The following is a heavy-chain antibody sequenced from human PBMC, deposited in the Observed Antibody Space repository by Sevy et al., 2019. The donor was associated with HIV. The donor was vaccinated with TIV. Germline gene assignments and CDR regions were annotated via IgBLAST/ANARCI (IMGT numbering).Heavy chain of an antibody. CDR3: TTDPGQLERRWFDP. V-gene: IGHV3-15*01. CDR1: GFTFSNAW. J-gene: IGHJ5*02. Sequence: GGSLRLSCAASGFTFSNAWMSWVRQAPGKGLEWVGRIKSKTDGGTTDYAAPVKGRFTISRDDSKNTLYLQMNSLKTEDTAVYCCTTDPGQLERRWFDPWGQGTLVTVSS. CDR2: IKSKTDGGTT. D-gene: IGHD1-1*01.